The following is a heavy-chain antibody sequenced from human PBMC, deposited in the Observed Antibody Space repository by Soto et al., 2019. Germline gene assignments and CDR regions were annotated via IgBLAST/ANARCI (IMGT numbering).Heavy chain of an antibody. CDR3: AKIVPQVVVTDHDAFDI. V-gene: IGHV3-30*18. J-gene: IGHJ3*02. Sequence: GGSLRLSCAASGFTFSSYGMHWVRQAPGKGLEWVAVISYDGSNKYYADSVKGRFTISRDNSKNTLYLQMNSLRAEDTAVYYCAKIVPQVVVTDHDAFDIWGQGTMVTVSS. CDR2: ISYDGSNK. D-gene: IGHD3-22*01. CDR1: GFTFSSYG.